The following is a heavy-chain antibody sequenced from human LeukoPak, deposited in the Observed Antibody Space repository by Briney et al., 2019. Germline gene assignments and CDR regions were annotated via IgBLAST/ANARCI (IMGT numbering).Heavy chain of an antibody. CDR2: INPKSGDT. CDR1: GYTFTGYY. D-gene: IGHD5-12*01. V-gene: IGHV1-2*02. J-gene: IGHJ4*02. Sequence: GASVKVSCKASGYTFTGYYIHWVRQAPGQGLEWMGWINPKSGDTNYAQNIQGRVTMTRDTSISTAYMELSRLTSDDTAVYYCARRGYSGYDYVYWGQGTLVTVSS. CDR3: ARRGYSGYDYVY.